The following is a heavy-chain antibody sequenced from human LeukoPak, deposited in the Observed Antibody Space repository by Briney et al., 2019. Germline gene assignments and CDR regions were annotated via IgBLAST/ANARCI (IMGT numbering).Heavy chain of an antibody. CDR3: ASASVVPAAKGLVVWFDP. CDR1: GGSFSGYY. D-gene: IGHD2-2*01. Sequence: SETLSLTCAVYGGSFSGYYWSWIRQPPGKGLEWNGEINHSGSTNYNPSLKSRVTISVDTSKNQFSLKLSSVTAADTAVYYCASASVVPAAKGLVVWFDPLGQGTLVTVSS. V-gene: IGHV4-34*01. J-gene: IGHJ5*02. CDR2: INHSGST.